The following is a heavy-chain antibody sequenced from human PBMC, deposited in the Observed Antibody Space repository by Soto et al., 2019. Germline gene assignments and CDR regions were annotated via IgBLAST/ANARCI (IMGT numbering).Heavy chain of an antibody. CDR1: GFTFSSYS. D-gene: IGHD3-3*01. Sequence: PGGSLRLSCAASGFTFSSYSMNWVRQAPGKGLEWVSYISSSSSTIYYADSVKGRFTISRDNAKNSLYLQMNSLRDEGTAVYYCARESRFLEWLSLNWFDPWGQGTLVTVSS. CDR2: ISSSSSTI. V-gene: IGHV3-48*02. CDR3: ARESRFLEWLSLNWFDP. J-gene: IGHJ5*02.